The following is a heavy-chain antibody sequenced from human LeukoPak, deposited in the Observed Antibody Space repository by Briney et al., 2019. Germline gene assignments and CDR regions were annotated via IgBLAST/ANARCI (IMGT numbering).Heavy chain of an antibody. V-gene: IGHV3-43D*03. CDR2: ISWDGGST. CDR1: GFTFDDYA. Sequence: PGGSLRLSCAASGFTFDDYAMHWVRQAPGKGLQWVSLISWDGGSTYYADSVKGRFTISRDNSKNSLYLQMNSLRTEDTAFYYCAKDISDCRGGSCYGTDYWGQGTLVTVSS. D-gene: IGHD2-15*01. J-gene: IGHJ4*02. CDR3: AKDISDCRGGSCYGTDY.